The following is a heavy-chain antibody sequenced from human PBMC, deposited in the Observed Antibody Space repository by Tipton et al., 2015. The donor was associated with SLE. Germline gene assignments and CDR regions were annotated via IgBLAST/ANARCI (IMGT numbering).Heavy chain of an antibody. Sequence: LRLSCTVSGGSISSYYWSWIRQPPGKGLEWIGYIYYSGSTNYNPSLKSRVTISVDTSKNQFSLKLSSVTAADTAVYYCETIAAAGTSDYWGQGTLVTVSS. V-gene: IGHV4-59*12. J-gene: IGHJ4*02. D-gene: IGHD6-13*01. CDR1: GGSISSYY. CDR2: IYYSGST. CDR3: ETIAAAGTSDY.